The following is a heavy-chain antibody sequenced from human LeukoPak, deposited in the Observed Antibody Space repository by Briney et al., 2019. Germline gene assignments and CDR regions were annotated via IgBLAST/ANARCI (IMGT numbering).Heavy chain of an antibody. CDR3: AREKRDYYDSSGYYRDYYYMDV. D-gene: IGHD3-22*01. J-gene: IGHJ6*03. Sequence: GASVKVSCRTSGYTFTDSYIHWVRQAPGQGLEWMGWINPNSGGTNYAQKFQGRVTMTRDTSISTAYMELSRLRSDDTAVYYCAREKRDYYDSSGYYRDYYYMDVWGKGTTVTVSS. CDR1: GYTFTDSY. V-gene: IGHV1-2*02. CDR2: INPNSGGT.